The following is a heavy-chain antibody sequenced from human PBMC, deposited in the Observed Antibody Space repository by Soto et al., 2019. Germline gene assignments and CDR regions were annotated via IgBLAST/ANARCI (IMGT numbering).Heavy chain of an antibody. CDR3: ARDSFDRSGYAIGYYYGMDV. D-gene: IGHD3-22*01. J-gene: IGHJ6*02. CDR1: GGSISSGGYY. CDR2: IYYSGST. Sequence: QVQLQESGPGLVKPSQTLSLTCTVSGGSISSGGYYWSWIRQHPGKGLECIGYIYYSGSTYYNPSLKSRVTISVDTPKNQFSLKLSSVTAADTAVYYCARDSFDRSGYAIGYYYGMDVWGQGTTVTVSS. V-gene: IGHV4-31*03.